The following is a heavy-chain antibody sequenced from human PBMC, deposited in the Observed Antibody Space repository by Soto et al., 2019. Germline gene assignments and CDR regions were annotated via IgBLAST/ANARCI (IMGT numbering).Heavy chain of an antibody. Sequence: GGSLRLSCAASGFTFSSYAMHWVRQAPGKGLEWVAVISYGGSNKYYADSVKGRFTISRDNSKNTLYLQMNSLRAEDTAVYYCARGRLRYFDWLLGPNDAFDIWGQGTMVTVSS. J-gene: IGHJ3*02. CDR3: ARGRLRYFDWLLGPNDAFDI. CDR1: GFTFSSYA. V-gene: IGHV3-30-3*01. CDR2: ISYGGSNK. D-gene: IGHD3-9*01.